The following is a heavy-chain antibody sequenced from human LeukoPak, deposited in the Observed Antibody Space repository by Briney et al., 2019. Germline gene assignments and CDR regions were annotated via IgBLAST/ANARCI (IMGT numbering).Heavy chain of an antibody. J-gene: IGHJ4*02. Sequence: SETLSLTCTVSGYSISSGYYWGWIRQPPGKGLEWIGSIYHSGSTYYNPSLKSRVTISVDTSKNQFSLKLSSVTAADTAVYYCARESQXLSNDYWGQGTLVTVSS. CDR1: GYSISSGYY. V-gene: IGHV4-38-2*02. D-gene: IGHD2-2*01. CDR3: ARESQXLSNDY. CDR2: IYHSGST.